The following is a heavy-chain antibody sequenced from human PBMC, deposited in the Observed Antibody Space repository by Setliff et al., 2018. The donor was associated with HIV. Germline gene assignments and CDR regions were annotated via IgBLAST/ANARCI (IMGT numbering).Heavy chain of an antibody. Sequence: VKVSCKVSGYTFTELSMHWVRQAPGKGLEWMGGFDPEDGETIYAQKFQGRVTMTEDTSTDTAYMELSSLRSEDTAVYFCATVWGYSYANIYYFDYWGQGTLVTVSS. J-gene: IGHJ4*02. V-gene: IGHV1-24*01. CDR3: ATVWGYSYANIYYFDY. CDR2: FDPEDGET. CDR1: GYTFTELS. D-gene: IGHD5-18*01.